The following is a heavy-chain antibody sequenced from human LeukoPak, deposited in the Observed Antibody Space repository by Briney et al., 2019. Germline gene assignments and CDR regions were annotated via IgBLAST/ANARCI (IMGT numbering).Heavy chain of an antibody. J-gene: IGHJ3*02. CDR2: INSDGSST. D-gene: IGHD3-10*01. V-gene: IGHV3-74*01. CDR3: ARVAPGAFDI. CDR1: GFTFGSYW. Sequence: GGSLRLSCAASGFTFGSYWMHWVRQAPGKGLVWVSGINSDGSSTSYADSVKGRFTISRDNAKNTLYLQMNSLRAEDTAVYYCARVAPGAFDIWGQGTMVTVSS.